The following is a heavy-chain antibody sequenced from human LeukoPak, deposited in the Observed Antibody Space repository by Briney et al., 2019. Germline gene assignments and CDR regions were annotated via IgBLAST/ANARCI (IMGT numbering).Heavy chain of an antibody. J-gene: IGHJ4*02. CDR3: ARERGYSGYDYFIDSPSDY. CDR2: ISSSGSTI. D-gene: IGHD5-12*01. V-gene: IGHV3-11*04. CDR1: GFTFTNAW. Sequence: GGSLRLSCAASGFTFTNAWMSWVRQAPGKGLEWVSYISSSGSTIYIADSVKGRFTISRDNAKNSLYLQMNSLRAEDTAVYHCARERGYSGYDYFIDSPSDYWGQGTLVTVSS.